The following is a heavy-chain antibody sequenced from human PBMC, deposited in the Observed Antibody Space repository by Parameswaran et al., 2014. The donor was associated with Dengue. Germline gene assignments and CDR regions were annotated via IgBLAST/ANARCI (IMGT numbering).Heavy chain of an antibody. J-gene: IGHJ4*02. CDR3: ARGLFPQSPFDF. V-gene: IGHV1-18*01. CDR2: ISAKNGET. Sequence: SWVRQAPGQGLEYVGWISAKNGETNFAQRFQDRVTLTTDTSTSTAYMEMRRLRSDDTAVYYCARGLFPQSPFDFWGQGTLVTVSS. D-gene: IGHD4-11*01.